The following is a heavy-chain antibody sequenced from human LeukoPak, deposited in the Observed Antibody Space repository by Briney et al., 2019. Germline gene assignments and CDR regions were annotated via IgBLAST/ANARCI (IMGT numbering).Heavy chain of an antibody. V-gene: IGHV3-15*01. D-gene: IGHD2-2*01. CDR3: TTLGYCSSTSCCLPY. Sequence: GGSLRLSCAASGFTFSNAWMSWVRQAPGKGLEWVGRIKSKTDGGTTDYAAPVKGRFTISRDDSKNTLYLQMNSLKTEDTAVYYCTTLGYCSSTSCCLPYWGQGTLVTVSS. CDR2: IKSKTDGGTT. CDR1: GFTFSNAW. J-gene: IGHJ4*02.